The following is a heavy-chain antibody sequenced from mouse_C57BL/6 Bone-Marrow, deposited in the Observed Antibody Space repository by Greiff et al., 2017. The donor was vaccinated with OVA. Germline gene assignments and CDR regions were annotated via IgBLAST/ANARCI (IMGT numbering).Heavy chain of an antibody. CDR2: ISDGGSYT. V-gene: IGHV5-4*03. CDR1: GFTFSSYA. CDR3: ARGRFTTVVEGFAY. D-gene: IGHD1-1*01. Sequence: EVKLMESGGGLVKPGGSLKLSCAASGFTFSSYAMSWVRQTPEKRLEWVATISDGGSYTYYPDNVKGRFTISRDNAKNNLYLQMSHLKSEDTAMYYCARGRFTTVVEGFAYWGQGTLVTVSA. J-gene: IGHJ3*01.